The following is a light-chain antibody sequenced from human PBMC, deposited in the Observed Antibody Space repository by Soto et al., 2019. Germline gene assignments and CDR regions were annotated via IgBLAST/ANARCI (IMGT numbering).Light chain of an antibody. Sequence: QSALTQPRSVSGSPGQSVTISCTGTSSDFGGYNYVSWYQHHPGKAPKLMIYDVSERPSGVPDRFSGSKSGNTASLTISGLQAEDEADYYCGSKAGSNKHVVFGGGTKLTVL. CDR2: DVS. V-gene: IGLV2-11*01. CDR3: GSKAGSNKHVV. J-gene: IGLJ2*01. CDR1: SSDFGGYNY.